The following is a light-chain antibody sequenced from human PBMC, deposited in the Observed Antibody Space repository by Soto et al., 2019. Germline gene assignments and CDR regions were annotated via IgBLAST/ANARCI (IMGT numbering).Light chain of an antibody. CDR1: SSDIGNYNY. CDR3: SSYTTSNTVV. Sequence: QSVLTQPASVSGSPGQSITISCTGTSSDIGNYNYVSWYQQHPGKAPKLMIYDVSNRPSGVSDRFSGSKSGHTASLTISGLQAEDEADYYCSSYTTSNTVVFGGGTKLTVL. J-gene: IGLJ2*01. CDR2: DVS. V-gene: IGLV2-14*03.